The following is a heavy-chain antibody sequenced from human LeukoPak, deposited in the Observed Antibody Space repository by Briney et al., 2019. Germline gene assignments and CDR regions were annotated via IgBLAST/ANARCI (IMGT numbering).Heavy chain of an antibody. D-gene: IGHD6-19*01. CDR1: GFIFSDYS. CDR3: ARDPYSGGYGAYYYYMDV. V-gene: IGHV3-21*01. CDR2: ISSSSAYI. Sequence: PGGSLRLSCVASGFIFSDYSMDWVRQAPGKGLEWVSSISSSSAYIFYSDSVKGRFTISRDNAENSLYLQMNSLRDEDTAVYYCARDPYSGGYGAYYYYMDVWGKGTTVTVSS. J-gene: IGHJ6*03.